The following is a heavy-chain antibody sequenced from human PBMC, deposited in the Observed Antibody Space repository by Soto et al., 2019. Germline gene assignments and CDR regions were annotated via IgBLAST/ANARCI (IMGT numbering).Heavy chain of an antibody. Sequence: QLQLQESGPGLVKPSETLSLTCTVSGGSISSSSYYWGWIRQPPGKGLEWIGSIYYSGSTYYNPSLKSRVTISGDTSKNQFSLKLRSVTAADTAVYYCARLSGGDVGYWGQGTLVTVSS. D-gene: IGHD2-21*02. CDR2: IYYSGST. CDR3: ARLSGGDVGY. V-gene: IGHV4-39*01. J-gene: IGHJ4*02. CDR1: GGSISSSSYY.